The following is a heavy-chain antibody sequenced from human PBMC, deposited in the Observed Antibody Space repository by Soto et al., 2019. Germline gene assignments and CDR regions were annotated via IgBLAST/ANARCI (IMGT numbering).Heavy chain of an antibody. CDR1: GFTFRSFT. D-gene: IGHD6-13*01. V-gene: IGHV3-21*01. Sequence: PGGSLRLSCAASGFTFRSFTMNWVRHAPGKGLEWVSTISSNSAYIYYTDALRGRFTIPRDNAKNSLHLQMNSLRAEDTAVYYCTRDASRDSSARGWFDPWGPGTLVTVSS. CDR3: TRDASRDSSARGWFDP. J-gene: IGHJ5*02. CDR2: ISSNSAYI.